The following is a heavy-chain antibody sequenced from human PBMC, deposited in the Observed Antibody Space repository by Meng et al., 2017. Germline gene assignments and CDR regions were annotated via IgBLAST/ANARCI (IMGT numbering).Heavy chain of an antibody. Sequence: QLQTSGQGLLKPSGTLSLPCAVSVGSISSNNWWSWVRQPPGKGLEWIGEVYHNGNANYNPSLKSRVTISVDKSKNQFSPKLSFVAAADTAIYYCARELDAVGVTAYDLWGQGTLVTVSS. V-gene: IGHV4-4*02. CDR1: VGSISSNNW. D-gene: IGHD2-21*02. J-gene: IGHJ4*02. CDR2: VYHNGNA. CDR3: ARELDAVGVTAYDL.